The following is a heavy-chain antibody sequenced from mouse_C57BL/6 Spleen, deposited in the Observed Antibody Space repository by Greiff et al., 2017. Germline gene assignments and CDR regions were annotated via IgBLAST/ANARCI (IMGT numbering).Heavy chain of an antibody. Sequence: EVKVVESEGGLVQPGSSMKLSCTASGFTFSDYYMAWVRQVPEKGLEWVANINYDGSSTYYLDSLKSRFIISRDNAKNILYLQMSSLKSEDTATYYCARGIYYDYDGYYFDYWGQGTTLTVSS. CDR3: ARGIYYDYDGYYFDY. D-gene: IGHD2-4*01. CDR1: GFTFSDYY. CDR2: INYDGSST. J-gene: IGHJ2*01. V-gene: IGHV5-16*01.